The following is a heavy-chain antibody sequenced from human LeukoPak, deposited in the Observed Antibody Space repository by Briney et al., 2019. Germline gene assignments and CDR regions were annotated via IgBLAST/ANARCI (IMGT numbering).Heavy chain of an antibody. Sequence: PSETLSLTCTVSGGSISSYYWSWIRQPPGKGLEWIRYIYYSGSTNYNPSLKSRVTISVDTSKNQFSLKLSSVTAADTAVYYCATSATIAAAGWNLDYWGQGTLVTVSS. J-gene: IGHJ4*02. D-gene: IGHD6-13*01. CDR3: ATSATIAAAGWNLDY. V-gene: IGHV4-59*01. CDR1: GGSISSYY. CDR2: IYYSGST.